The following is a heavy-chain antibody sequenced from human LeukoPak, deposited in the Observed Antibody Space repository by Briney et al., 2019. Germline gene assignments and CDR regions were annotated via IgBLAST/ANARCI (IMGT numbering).Heavy chain of an antibody. D-gene: IGHD3-9*01. J-gene: IGHJ3*02. CDR1: GYTFTGYY. V-gene: IGHV1-2*02. CDR2: INPNSGAT. Sequence: ASVKVSCKASGYTFTGYYMHWVRQAPGQGLEWMGWINPNSGATNYAQKFQGRVTMTRDTSMSTAYMELSRLTSDDTAVYFCARDRYFDYFRHAFDIWGQGTMVTISS. CDR3: ARDRYFDYFRHAFDI.